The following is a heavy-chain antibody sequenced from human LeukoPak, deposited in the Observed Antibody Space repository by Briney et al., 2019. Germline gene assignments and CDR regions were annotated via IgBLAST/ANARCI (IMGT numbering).Heavy chain of an antibody. CDR2: ISWNSGSI. CDR3: AREGSIVGATLGY. V-gene: IGHV3-9*01. CDR1: GFTFDDYA. Sequence: PGGSLRLSCAASGFTFDDYAMHWVRQAPGKGLEWVSGISWNSGSIGYADSVKGRFTISRDNAKNSLYLQMNSLRAEDTAVYYCAREGSIVGATLGYWGQGTLVTVSS. D-gene: IGHD1-26*01. J-gene: IGHJ4*02.